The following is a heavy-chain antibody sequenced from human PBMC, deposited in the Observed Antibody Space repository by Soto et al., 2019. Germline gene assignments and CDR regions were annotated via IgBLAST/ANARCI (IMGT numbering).Heavy chain of an antibody. CDR2: ISWNSGSI. CDR3: TRASHSDFGDYGYFEF. CDR1: GFTFDDFS. V-gene: IGHV3-9*01. D-gene: IGHD4-17*01. J-gene: IGHJ4*02. Sequence: EVQLVESGGGLVQPGRSLRLSCEASGFTFDDFSMHWVRHTPGEGLEWVSGISWNSGSIVYADSVKGRFSISRDNAKNSLYLQLNSLRTEDTALYYCTRASHSDFGDYGYFEFWGQGTLVTVSS.